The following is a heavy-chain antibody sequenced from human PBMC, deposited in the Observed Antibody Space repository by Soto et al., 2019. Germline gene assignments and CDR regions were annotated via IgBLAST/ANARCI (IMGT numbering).Heavy chain of an antibody. CDR3: ARRYGWAFDI. CDR1: GGSISSGGYY. CDR2: IYYSGSI. J-gene: IGHJ3*02. D-gene: IGHD3-16*01. Sequence: SETLSLTCTGSGGSISSGGYYWSWIRQHPGKGLESIGYIYYSGSIYYNPSLKSRVTISVDTSKNQFSLKLSSVTAADTAVYYCARRYGWAFDIWGQGTMVTVSS. V-gene: IGHV4-31*03.